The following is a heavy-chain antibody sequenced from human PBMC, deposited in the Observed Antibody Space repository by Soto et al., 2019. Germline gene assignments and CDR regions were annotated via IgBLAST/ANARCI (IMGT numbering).Heavy chain of an antibody. V-gene: IGHV4-4*02. CDR1: NASISSRKW. CDR2: IYHSGSI. CDR3: ASKFGELLADAFDI. J-gene: IGHJ3*02. D-gene: IGHD3-10*01. Sequence: SETLSLTCTVSNASISSRKWWTWVRQTPGKGLEWIGEIYHSGSINHNPSLKSRVTMSVDKSNNQFSLKMTSVTAADTAVYYCASKFGELLADAFDIWCQGTVVTVPS.